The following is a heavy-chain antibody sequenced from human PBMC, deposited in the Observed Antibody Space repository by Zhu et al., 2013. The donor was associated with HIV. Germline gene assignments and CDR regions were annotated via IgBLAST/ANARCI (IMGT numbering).Heavy chain of an antibody. CDR2: ISAYNGNT. Sequence: QVQLVQSGAEVKKPGASVKVSCKASGYTFTGYYMHWVRQAPGQGLEWMGWISAYNGNTNYAQKFQGRVTMTTDTSTRLVYMELRSLRSDDTAVYFCARVGEGLDYWGQGTLVTVSS. CDR3: ARVGEGLDY. CDR1: GYTFTGYY. J-gene: IGHJ4*02. V-gene: IGHV1-18*04. D-gene: IGHD3-10*01.